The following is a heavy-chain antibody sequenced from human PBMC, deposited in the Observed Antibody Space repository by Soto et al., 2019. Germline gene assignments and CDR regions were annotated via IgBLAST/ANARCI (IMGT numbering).Heavy chain of an antibody. J-gene: IGHJ5*02. CDR1: GGSISSGGYS. D-gene: IGHD3-10*01. CDR3: ARDPLAGNWADP. CDR2: IYHSGST. Sequence: QLQLQESGSGLVRPSQTLSLTCAVSGGSISSGGYSWNWIRQPPGKGLEWIGYIYHSGSTLYNPSRKRRTTTAVDKSKRQSSLNLSSVAAADTAVYYCARDPLAGNWADPWGQGTLVTVSS. V-gene: IGHV4-30-2*01.